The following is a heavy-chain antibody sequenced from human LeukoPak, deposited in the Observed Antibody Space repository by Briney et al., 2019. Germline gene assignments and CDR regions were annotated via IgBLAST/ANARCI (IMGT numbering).Heavy chain of an antibody. J-gene: IGHJ4*02. Sequence: ASVKVSCKASGYTFTAYYMHWVRQAPGQGLEWMGWINPNSGGTNYAQKFQGRVTMTRDTSISTAYMELSGLRSDDTAVYYCAVEDIVVVVAASTTAPFDSWGQGALVTVSS. CDR1: GYTFTAYY. V-gene: IGHV1-2*02. CDR2: INPNSGGT. CDR3: AVEDIVVVVAASTTAPFDS. D-gene: IGHD2-15*01.